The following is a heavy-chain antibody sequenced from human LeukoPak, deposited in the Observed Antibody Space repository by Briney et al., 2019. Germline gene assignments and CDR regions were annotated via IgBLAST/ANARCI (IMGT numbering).Heavy chain of an antibody. J-gene: IGHJ4*02. CDR3: ADDYGD. CDR1: GGSINSYY. D-gene: IGHD4-17*01. CDR2: IYPSGTT. V-gene: IGHV4-4*07. Sequence: SETLSLTCTVSGGSINSYYWSWIRQPAGKGLEWIGRIYPSGTTHYNPSLKSRVTMSVDRSKNQFSLKITSVTAADTAVYYCADDYGDWGQGTLVTVSS.